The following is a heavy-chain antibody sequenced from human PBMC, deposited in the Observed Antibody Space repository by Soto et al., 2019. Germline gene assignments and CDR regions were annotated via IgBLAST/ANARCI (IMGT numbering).Heavy chain of an antibody. D-gene: IGHD4-4*01. CDR1: GGSISSSSYY. CDR3: ASVRCDYSVGYYYGMDV. Sequence: SETLSLTCTVSGGSISSSSYYWGWIRQPPGKGLEWIGSIYYSGSTYYNPSLKSRVTISVDTSKNQFSLKLSSVTAADTAVYYCASVRCDYSVGYYYGMDVWGQRTTVTVSS. CDR2: IYYSGST. J-gene: IGHJ6*02. V-gene: IGHV4-39*01.